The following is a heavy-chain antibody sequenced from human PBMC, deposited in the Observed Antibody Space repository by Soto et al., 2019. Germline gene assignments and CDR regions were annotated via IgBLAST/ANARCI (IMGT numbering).Heavy chain of an antibody. CDR3: AKDPYSGSYWVYFDD. V-gene: IGHV3-9*01. CDR2: ISFNSGNI. D-gene: IGHD1-26*01. CDR1: GFTFSDYY. J-gene: IGHJ4*02. Sequence: GGSLRLSCAASGFTFSDYYMTWIRQAPGKGLEWVSGISFNSGNIAYADSVKGRFTISRDNAKNSLYLQMNSLRAEDTALYYCAKDPYSGSYWVYFDDWGQGALVTVSS.